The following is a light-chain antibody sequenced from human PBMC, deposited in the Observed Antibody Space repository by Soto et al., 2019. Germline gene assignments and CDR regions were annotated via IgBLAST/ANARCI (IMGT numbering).Light chain of an antibody. CDR2: DVS. J-gene: IGKJ5*01. V-gene: IGKV1-5*01. CDR3: QQYYSYPIT. CDR1: QNIRNW. Sequence: DIQMTQSPSTLSASIGDRVTITCRASQNIRNWLAWYQQKPGKAPKLLIYDVSSLESGVPPRFSGSGSGTDVTLTISGLQPEDFATDYCQQYYSYPITCGQGTRLEIK.